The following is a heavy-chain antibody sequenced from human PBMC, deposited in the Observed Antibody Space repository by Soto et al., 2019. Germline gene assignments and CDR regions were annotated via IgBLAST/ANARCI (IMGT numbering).Heavy chain of an antibody. D-gene: IGHD3-10*01. CDR2: MYNSGST. Sequence: QVQLQESGPGLVKPSETLSLTCTVSGGSISSYYWTWIRQPPGKGLEWIGFMYNSGSTHYNPSLKSRVTISLDTSMNQFALTGRSVPAAATAVYYCASRAYPYVSGISPLAYGGQGPLAT. CDR1: GGSISSYY. CDR3: ASRAYPYVSGISPLAY. J-gene: IGHJ4*02. V-gene: IGHV4-59*08.